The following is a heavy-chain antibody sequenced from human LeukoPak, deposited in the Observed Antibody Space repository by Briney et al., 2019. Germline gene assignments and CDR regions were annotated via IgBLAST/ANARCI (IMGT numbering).Heavy chain of an antibody. D-gene: IGHD3-10*01. V-gene: IGHV1-18*01. J-gene: IGHJ4*02. CDR3: ARAGFDYYGSGSYYNLYFY. Sequence: ASVKVSCKASGYTFTSYGISWVRQAPGQGLEWMGWISAYNGNTNYAQKLQGRVTMTTDTSTSTAYMELRSLRSDDTAVYYCARAGFDYYGSGSYYNLYFYWGQGTLVTVSS. CDR2: ISAYNGNT. CDR1: GYTFTSYG.